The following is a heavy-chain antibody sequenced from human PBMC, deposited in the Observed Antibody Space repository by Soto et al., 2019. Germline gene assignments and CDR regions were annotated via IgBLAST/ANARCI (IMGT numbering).Heavy chain of an antibody. V-gene: IGHV3-30*18. CDR1: GFTFSSYG. CDR2: ISYDGSNK. J-gene: IGHJ3*02. CDR3: AKDREQWLVTGAFDI. Sequence: QVQLVESGGGVVQPGRSLRLSCAASGFTFSSYGMHWVRQAPGKGLEWVAVISYDGSNKYYADSVKGRFTISRDNSKNTLYLQMNSLRAEDTAVYYCAKDREQWLVTGAFDIWGQGTMVTVSS. D-gene: IGHD6-19*01.